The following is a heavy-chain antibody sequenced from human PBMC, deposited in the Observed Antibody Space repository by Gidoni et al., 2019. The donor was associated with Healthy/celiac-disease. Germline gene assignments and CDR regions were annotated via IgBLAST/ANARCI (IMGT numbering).Heavy chain of an antibody. CDR1: GGTFSSYA. D-gene: IGHD3-16*02. J-gene: IGHJ4*02. V-gene: IGHV1-69*04. Sequence: QVQLVQSGAEVKKPGSSVKVSCKASGGTFSSYAISWVRQAPGQGLEWRGRIIPSLGLANYAQKFQGRVTITADKSTSTAYMELSSLRSEDTAVYYCASTLGYRDYWGQGTLVTVSS. CDR2: IIPSLGLA. CDR3: ASTLGYRDY.